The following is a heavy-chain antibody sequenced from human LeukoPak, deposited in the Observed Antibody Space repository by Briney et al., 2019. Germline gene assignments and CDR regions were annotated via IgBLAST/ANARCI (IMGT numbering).Heavy chain of an antibody. CDR3: ARDYDMLTGYNKGPEY. D-gene: IGHD3-9*01. V-gene: IGHV1-18*01. J-gene: IGHJ4*02. Sequence: GASVKVSCKASGYTFTSYGISWVRQAPGQGLEWMGRISAYNGNTNYAQTLKGRVTITTDKSTNPPYMELKSLRSDDTAVYYCARDYDMLTGYNKGPEYWGQETLVPVSS. CDR1: GYTFTSYG. CDR2: ISAYNGNT.